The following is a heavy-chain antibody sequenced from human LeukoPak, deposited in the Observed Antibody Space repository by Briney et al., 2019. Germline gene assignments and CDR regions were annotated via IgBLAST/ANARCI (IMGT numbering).Heavy chain of an antibody. CDR3: GVSPGDPPGWFDP. CDR1: GYTFTSYD. J-gene: IGHJ5*02. D-gene: IGHD2-21*02. CDR2: MNPNSGNT. Sequence: GASVKVSCKASGYTFTSYDINWVRQATGQGLEWMGWMNPNSGNTGYAQKFQGRVTMTRYTSISTAYMELSSLRSEDTAVYYCGVSPGDPPGWFDPWGQGTLVTVSS. V-gene: IGHV1-8*01.